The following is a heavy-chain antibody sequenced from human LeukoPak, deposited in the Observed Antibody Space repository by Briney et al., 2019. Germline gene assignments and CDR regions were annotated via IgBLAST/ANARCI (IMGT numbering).Heavy chain of an antibody. D-gene: IGHD3-22*01. Sequence: GASVKVSCKASGYTFTSYGISWVRQAPGQGLEWMGWISAYNGNTNYAQKLQGRVTMTTDTSTSTAYMELRSLRSDDTAVYYCAREWALGEYYYDSSGYGYFDLWGRGTLVTVPS. J-gene: IGHJ2*01. CDR3: AREWALGEYYYDSSGYGYFDL. CDR1: GYTFTSYG. CDR2: ISAYNGNT. V-gene: IGHV1-18*01.